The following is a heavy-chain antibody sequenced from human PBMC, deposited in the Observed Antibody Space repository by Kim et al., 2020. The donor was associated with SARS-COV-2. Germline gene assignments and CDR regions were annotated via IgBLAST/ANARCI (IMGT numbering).Heavy chain of an antibody. CDR1: GFTFSSYA. J-gene: IGHJ4*01. V-gene: IGHV3-30-3*01. Sequence: GGSLRLSCAASGFTFSSYAMHWVRQAPGKGLEWVAVISYDGSNKYYADSVKGRFTISRDNSKNTLYLQMNSLRAEDTAVYYCARDFQHSSGWGGAAVDY. CDR2: ISYDGSNK. CDR3: ARDFQHSSGWGGAAVDY. D-gene: IGHD6-19*01.